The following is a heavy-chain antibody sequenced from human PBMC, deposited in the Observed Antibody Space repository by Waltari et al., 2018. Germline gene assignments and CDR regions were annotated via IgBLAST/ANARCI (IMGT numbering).Heavy chain of an antibody. CDR1: GGSISTNSN. CDR2: MQYSGST. V-gene: IGHV4-39*01. J-gene: IGHJ1*01. Sequence: QLQLQESGPGLVQPSETLSLTCTASGGSISTNSNWVWIRQPPGKGLEWMGNMQYSGSTFYNPSLESRVTISLDTWKNQFSLRLSSVGAADTAVYFCGRIAFGDEGGYFQYWGQGTLVTVSS. CDR3: GRIAFGDEGGYFQY. D-gene: IGHD4-17*01.